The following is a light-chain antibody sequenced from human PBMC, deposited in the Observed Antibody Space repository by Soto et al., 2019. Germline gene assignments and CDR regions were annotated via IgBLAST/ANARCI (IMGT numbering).Light chain of an antibody. CDR1: QSVSSY. J-gene: IGKJ4*01. CDR3: QQRSNCLT. CDR2: DAS. V-gene: IGKV3-11*01. Sequence: EIVLTQSPATLSSSLGERATLTCRASQSVSSYLAWYQQKPGQAPRLLIYDASNRATGIPARFSGSGSGTDFTITISSLEPEDFAVYYCQQRSNCLTFGGGTKVDIK.